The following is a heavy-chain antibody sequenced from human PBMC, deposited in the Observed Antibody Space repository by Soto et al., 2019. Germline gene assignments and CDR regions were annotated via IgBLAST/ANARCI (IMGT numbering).Heavy chain of an antibody. D-gene: IGHD3-3*02. J-gene: IGHJ5*02. Sequence: SETLSLTCTVSGDSIISSDFYWGWVRQPLGKGLEWIGSIFYLGSSYYNPSLKSRVTMSVDTSKNQFSLRLRSVTAADTALCFCARHSLALRKNNWFDPWGQGIMVTVSS. CDR3: ARHSLALRKNNWFDP. CDR2: IFYLGSS. CDR1: GDSIISSDFY. V-gene: IGHV4-39*01.